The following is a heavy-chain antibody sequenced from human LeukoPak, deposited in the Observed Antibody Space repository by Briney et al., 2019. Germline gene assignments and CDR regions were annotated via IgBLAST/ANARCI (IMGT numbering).Heavy chain of an antibody. CDR3: ARGKVGTDFDY. D-gene: IGHD1-1*01. CDR2: IYTRGSI. Sequence: SETLSLTCTVSGDSISSYYWSWIRQPAGKGLEWIGRIYTRGSINYNPSLKSRVTMSVDTSMNRFSLNLSSVTAADTAVYYCARGKVGTDFDYWGQGTLVTVSS. J-gene: IGHJ4*02. CDR1: GDSISSYY. V-gene: IGHV4-4*07.